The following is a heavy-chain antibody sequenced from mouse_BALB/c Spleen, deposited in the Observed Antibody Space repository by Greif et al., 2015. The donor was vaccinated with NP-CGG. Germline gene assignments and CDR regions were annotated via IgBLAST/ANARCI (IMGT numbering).Heavy chain of an antibody. V-gene: IGHV1S126*01. J-gene: IGHJ1*01. CDR1: GYSFTSYW. CDR2: IDPSDSET. Sequence: VKLMESGPQLVRPGASVKISFKASGYSFTSYWMHWVKQRPGQGLEWIGMIDPSDSETRLNQKFKDKATLTVDKSSSTAYMQLSSPTSEDSAVYYCARDGNYWYFDVWGAGTTVTVSS. D-gene: IGHD2-1*01. CDR3: ARDGNYWYFDV.